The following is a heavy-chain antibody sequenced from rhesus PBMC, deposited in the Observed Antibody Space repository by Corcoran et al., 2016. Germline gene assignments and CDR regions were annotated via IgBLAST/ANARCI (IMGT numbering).Heavy chain of an antibody. CDR2: IPPYNGNK. J-gene: IGHJ4*01. CDR3: TRAPAAGGFDY. Sequence: QVQLVQSGAEIKQPGASVKLSCKASGYSFTNYYIHWVRQAPGQGLEWIGLIPPYNGNKVYAQNFQGRVTITTDTSTTTGYMELSSLRSEDTAVYYCTRAPAAGGFDYWGQGVPVTVSS. V-gene: IGHV1-180*01. D-gene: IGHD6-25*01. CDR1: GYSFTNYY.